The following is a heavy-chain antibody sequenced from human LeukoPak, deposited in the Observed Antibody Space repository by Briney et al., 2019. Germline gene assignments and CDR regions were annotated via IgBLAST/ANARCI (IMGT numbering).Heavy chain of an antibody. Sequence: PGGSLRLSCAASGFNSNTYTMNWVRQAPGKGLEWVSSISSDSSYIYYADAVHGRFTVSRDNAKYSLYLQMNSLRAEDTAVYYCVRGSYGAYDYWGQGSLVTVSS. CDR2: ISSDSSYI. D-gene: IGHD4-17*01. J-gene: IGHJ4*02. CDR1: GFNSNTYT. CDR3: VRGSYGAYDY. V-gene: IGHV3-21*01.